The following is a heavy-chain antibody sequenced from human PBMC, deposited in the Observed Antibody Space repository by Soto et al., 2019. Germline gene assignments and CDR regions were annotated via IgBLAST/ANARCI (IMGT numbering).Heavy chain of an antibody. CDR1: GFTFSNAW. CDR3: TTGSSSWYNNWFDP. Sequence: GGSLRLSCAASGFTFSNAWMSWVRQAPGKGLEWVGRIKSKTDGGTTDYAAPVKGRFTISRDDSKNTLYLQMNSLKTEDTAVYYCTTGSSSWYNNWFDPWGQGTLVTV. V-gene: IGHV3-15*01. D-gene: IGHD6-13*01. J-gene: IGHJ5*02. CDR2: IKSKTDGGTT.